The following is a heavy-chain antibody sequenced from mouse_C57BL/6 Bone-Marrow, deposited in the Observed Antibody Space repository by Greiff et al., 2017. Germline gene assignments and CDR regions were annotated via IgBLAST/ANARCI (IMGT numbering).Heavy chain of an antibody. CDR2: INPNNGGT. D-gene: IGHD1-1*01. CDR3: ARKRILRFLYYFDY. V-gene: IGHV1-26*01. Sequence: EVQLQQSGPELVKPGASVKISCKASGYTFTDYYMNWVKQSHGKSLEWIGDINPNNGGTSYNQKFKGKATLTVDKSSSTAYMELRSLTSEDSAVYYCARKRILRFLYYFDYWGQGTTLTVSS. CDR1: GYTFTDYY. J-gene: IGHJ2*01.